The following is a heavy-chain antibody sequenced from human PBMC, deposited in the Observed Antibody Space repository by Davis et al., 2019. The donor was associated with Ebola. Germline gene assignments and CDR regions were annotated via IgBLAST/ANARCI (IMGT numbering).Heavy chain of an antibody. D-gene: IGHD7-27*01. J-gene: IGHJ4*02. CDR3: ASGPLTGFDY. V-gene: IGHV1-3*01. Sequence: ASVKVSCKASGYTFTSYAMHWVRQAPGQRLEWMGWINAGNGNTKYSQKFQGRVTMTTDTSTSTAYMELSRLRSDDTAVYYCASGPLTGFDYWGQGTLVTVSS. CDR1: GYTFTSYA. CDR2: INAGNGNT.